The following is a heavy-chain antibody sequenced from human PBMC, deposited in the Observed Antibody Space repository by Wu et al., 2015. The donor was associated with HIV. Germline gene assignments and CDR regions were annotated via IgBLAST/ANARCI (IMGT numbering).Heavy chain of an antibody. CDR1: GFTFAASY. V-gene: IGHV1-2*02. CDR2: ISPKTGGT. J-gene: IGHJ3*01. Sequence: QVQLVQSGAEMKKPLASVKVSCKTSGFTFAASYIHWVRQAPGQGLEWMGWISPKTGGTVYAQKFQGRVTMTEDTSINTAYMEMTRLGSDDTAVYYCAKGRSNVDPHDALDLWGQGTIGHRL. D-gene: IGHD3-16*01. CDR3: AKGRSNVDPHDALDL.